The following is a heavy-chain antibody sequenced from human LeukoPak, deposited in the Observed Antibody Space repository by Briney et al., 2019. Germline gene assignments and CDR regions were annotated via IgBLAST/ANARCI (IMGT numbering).Heavy chain of an antibody. D-gene: IGHD1-26*01. CDR2: ISLAGQT. V-gene: IGHV4-4*02. CDR3: ARQPLLLQNDY. J-gene: IGHJ4*02. Sequence: KSSGTLSLTCGVSGGSISGTNWWSWVRQPPGQGLEWIGEISLAGQTNYNPSLNGRVTMSLDKSSNQLSLNLTSVTAADTAVYYCARQPLLLQNDYWGQGTLVTVSS. CDR1: GGSISGTNW.